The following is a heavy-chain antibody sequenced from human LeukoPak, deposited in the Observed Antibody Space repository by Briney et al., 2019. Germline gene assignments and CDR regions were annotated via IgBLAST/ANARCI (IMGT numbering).Heavy chain of an antibody. CDR1: GYSISSGYY. D-gene: IGHD3-3*01. V-gene: IGHV4-38-2*02. CDR3: ARVRYLEVYYFDY. CDR2: IYHSGST. Sequence: KTSETLSLTCTVSGYSISSGYYWGWIRQPPGKGLEWIGSIYHSGSTYYNPSLKSRVTISVDTSKNQFSLKLSSVTAADTAVYYCARVRYLEVYYFDYWGQGTLVTVSS. J-gene: IGHJ4*02.